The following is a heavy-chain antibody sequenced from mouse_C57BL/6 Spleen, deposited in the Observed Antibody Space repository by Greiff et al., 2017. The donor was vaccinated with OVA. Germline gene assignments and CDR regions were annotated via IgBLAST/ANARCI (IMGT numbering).Heavy chain of an antibody. Sequence: QVQLQQPGAELVKPGASVKLSCKASGYTFTSYWMHWVKQRPGQGLEWIGMIHPNSGSTNYNEKFKSKATLTVDKSSSTAYMQLSSLTSEDSAVYYCGSLITTVVATRAYWGQGTLVTVSA. D-gene: IGHD1-1*01. CDR2: IHPNSGST. CDR3: GSLITTVVATRAY. J-gene: IGHJ3*01. CDR1: GYTFTSYW. V-gene: IGHV1-64*01.